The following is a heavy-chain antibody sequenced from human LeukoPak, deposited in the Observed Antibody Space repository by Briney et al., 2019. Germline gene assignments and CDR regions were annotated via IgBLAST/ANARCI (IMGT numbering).Heavy chain of an antibody. CDR3: ARDGLPSDF. V-gene: IGHV3-7*01. CDR2: IKEDGTVK. CDR1: GFTFSRYW. D-gene: IGHD3/OR15-3a*01. Sequence: PGGSLRLSCAASGFTFSRYWMSWVRQAPGKGLEWVANIKEDGTVKYYVDSVKGRFSISRDNAKNSLFLQMNSLRAEDTAVYYCARDGLPSDFWGQGTLVTVSS. J-gene: IGHJ4*02.